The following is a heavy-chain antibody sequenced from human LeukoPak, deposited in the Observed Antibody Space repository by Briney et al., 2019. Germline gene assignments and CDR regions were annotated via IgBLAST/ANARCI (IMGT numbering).Heavy chain of an antibody. D-gene: IGHD2-2*01. CDR3: ARATPYQLLASEGVRRVQGGGQYFQH. CDR2: MNPNSGST. J-gene: IGHJ1*01. Sequence: ASVKVSCKASGYTFTSYDINWVRQAPGQGLEWMGWMNPNSGSTDYAQMFQGRVTITSNTSISTAYMELRSLRSDDTAVYYCARATPYQLLASEGVRRVQGGGQYFQHWGQGTLVTVSS. V-gene: IGHV1-8*03. CDR1: GYTFTSYD.